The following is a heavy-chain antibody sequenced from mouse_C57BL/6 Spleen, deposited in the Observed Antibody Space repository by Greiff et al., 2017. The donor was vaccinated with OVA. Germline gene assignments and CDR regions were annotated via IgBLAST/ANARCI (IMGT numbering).Heavy chain of an antibody. CDR1: GYTFTSYW. CDR3: ARGHYYGSNCVYFDV. V-gene: IGHV1-52*01. Sequence: QVQLQQPGAELVRPGSSVKLSCKASGYTFTSYWMHWVKQRPIQGLEWIGNIDPSDSETHYNQKFKDKATLTVDKSSRTAYMQLSSLTSEDSAVYYCARGHYYGSNCVYFDVWGTGTTVTVSS. D-gene: IGHD1-1*01. CDR2: IDPSDSET. J-gene: IGHJ1*03.